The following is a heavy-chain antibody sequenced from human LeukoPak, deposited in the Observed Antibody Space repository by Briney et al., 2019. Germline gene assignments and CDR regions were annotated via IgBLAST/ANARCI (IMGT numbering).Heavy chain of an antibody. Sequence: GGSLRLSCAASGFTFSSYAMSWVRQAPGKGLEWVSSISGSGGSTYHADSVKGRFTISRDNSKNTLYPQMNSLRAEDTAVYYCAKRMRNWGFDYWGQGTLVTVSS. CDR3: AKRMRNWGFDY. J-gene: IGHJ4*02. CDR1: GFTFSSYA. V-gene: IGHV3-23*01. CDR2: ISGSGGST. D-gene: IGHD7-27*01.